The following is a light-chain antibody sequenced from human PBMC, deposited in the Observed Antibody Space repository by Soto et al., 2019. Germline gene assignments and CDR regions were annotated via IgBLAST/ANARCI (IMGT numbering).Light chain of an antibody. J-gene: IGKJ1*01. V-gene: IGKV3-20*01. CDR2: GAS. Sequence: EKELAQSPGTLSLSPGEGAVLFSRASQSLSNNIYLAWYQQKPGQAPRLLIYGASSRATGIPNRFSGSGSGTDFTLTIRRLEPEDFAVYYCQQYGNSPQTLGQGTKVDIK. CDR1: QSLSNNIY. CDR3: QQYGNSPQT.